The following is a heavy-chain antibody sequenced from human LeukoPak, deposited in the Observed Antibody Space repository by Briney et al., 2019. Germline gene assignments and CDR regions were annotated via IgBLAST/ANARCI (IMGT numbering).Heavy chain of an antibody. CDR2: ISYDGINQ. J-gene: IGHJ4*02. CDR1: GFTFSSYA. Sequence: PGRSLRLSCATSGFTFSSYAMHWVRQAPGKGLEWVALISYDGINQYYADSVKGRFIISRDNSKNTLYLQLNSLRLEVTAVYYCTLTTFGVVYYFDYWGQGTLVTVSS. CDR3: TLTTFGVVYYFDY. V-gene: IGHV3-30*04. D-gene: IGHD1/OR15-1a*01.